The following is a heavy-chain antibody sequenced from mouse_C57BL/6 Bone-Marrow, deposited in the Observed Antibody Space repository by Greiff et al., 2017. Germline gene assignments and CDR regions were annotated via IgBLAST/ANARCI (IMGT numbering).Heavy chain of an antibody. Sequence: VQLQQSGPVLVKPGASVKMSCKASGYTFTAYYMNWVKQSHGKSLEWIGVINPYNGGTSYNQKFKGKATLTVDKSSSTAYMELNSLTSEDSAVYYCARSGYPFAYWGQGTLVTVSA. CDR3: ARSGYPFAY. CDR2: INPYNGGT. J-gene: IGHJ3*01. CDR1: GYTFTAYY. D-gene: IGHD2-2*01. V-gene: IGHV1-19*01.